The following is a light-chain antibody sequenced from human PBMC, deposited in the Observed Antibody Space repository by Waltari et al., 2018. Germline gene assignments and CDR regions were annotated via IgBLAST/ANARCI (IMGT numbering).Light chain of an antibody. CDR3: QQYNSYSLLS. V-gene: IGKV1-5*03. CDR1: QSISKW. J-gene: IGKJ4*01. CDR2: KAS. Sequence: DIQMTQSPSTLSASVGDRVIFSCRASQSISKWFAWYQQKPGKAPKLLIYKASTLESGVPSGFSGSGSGTEFTLTISSLQPEDFATYYCQQYNSYSLLSFGGGTKVEIK.